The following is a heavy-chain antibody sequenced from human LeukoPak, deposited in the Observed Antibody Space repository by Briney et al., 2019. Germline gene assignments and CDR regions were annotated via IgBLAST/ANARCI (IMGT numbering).Heavy chain of an antibody. D-gene: IGHD6-19*01. Sequence: PGGSLRLSCAASGFTFSSYAMNWVRQAPGKGLEWVSGISGSGLTTYYADSVKGRFTISRDNSKNTVYLQVNSLRAEDTAIFYCAKATVAVAGHTYFAYWGQGTLLTASS. CDR1: GFTFSSYA. J-gene: IGHJ4*02. V-gene: IGHV3-23*01. CDR3: AKATVAVAGHTYFAY. CDR2: ISGSGLTT.